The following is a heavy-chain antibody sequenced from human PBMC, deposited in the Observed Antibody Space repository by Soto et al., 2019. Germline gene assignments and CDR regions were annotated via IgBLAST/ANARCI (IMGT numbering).Heavy chain of an antibody. CDR2: ISGSGGST. CDR1: GFTFSSYA. V-gene: IGHV3-23*01. CDR3: AKVSREYSGYSDY. D-gene: IGHD5-12*01. Sequence: GGFLRLSCAASGFTFSSYAMSWVRQAPGKGLEWVSAISGSGGSTYYADSVKGRFTISRDNSKNTLYLQMNSLRAEDTAVYYCAKVSREYSGYSDYWGQGTLVTVSS. J-gene: IGHJ4*02.